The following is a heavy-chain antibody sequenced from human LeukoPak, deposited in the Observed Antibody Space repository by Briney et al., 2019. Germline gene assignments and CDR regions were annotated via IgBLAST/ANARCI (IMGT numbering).Heavy chain of an antibody. Sequence: GESLKISWKGSGYSFTSYWSGWVRQMPGKGLEWMGIIYPGDAGTRYSPSFEGQVTISADTSISTAYLQWSSLRASDTAMYSCARRGSYSSSWYGSYFDYWGQGTLVTVSS. CDR1: GYSFTSYW. CDR2: IYPGDAGT. CDR3: ARRGSYSSSWYGSYFDY. V-gene: IGHV5-51*01. J-gene: IGHJ4*02. D-gene: IGHD6-13*01.